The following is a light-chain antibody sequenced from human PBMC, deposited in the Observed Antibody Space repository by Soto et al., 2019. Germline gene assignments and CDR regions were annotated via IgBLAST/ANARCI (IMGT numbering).Light chain of an antibody. CDR1: QSVSSY. V-gene: IGKV3-11*01. Sequence: EIVLTQSPGILSLSPGERATLSCSASQSVSSYLAWYQQKPGQAPRLLIYDASNRATGIPARFSGSGSGTDFTLTISSLQSEDFAVYYCQQYNNWPSWTFGQGTKVDIK. CDR2: DAS. J-gene: IGKJ1*01. CDR3: QQYNNWPSWT.